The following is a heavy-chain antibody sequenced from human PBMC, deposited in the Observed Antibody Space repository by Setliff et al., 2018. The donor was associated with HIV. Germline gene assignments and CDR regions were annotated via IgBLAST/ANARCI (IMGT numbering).Heavy chain of an antibody. Sequence: SETLSLTCSVSGGSVSSTSNYWGWIRQPPGKGLEWIGSIYYSGSTYYNPSLKSRVTISVGTSKNQFSLKLSSVTAADTAVYYCARVQVGGYNFYFDYWGQGTQVTVSS. V-gene: IGHV4-39*01. CDR2: IYYSGST. CDR1: GGSVSSTSNY. D-gene: IGHD5-12*01. J-gene: IGHJ4*02. CDR3: ARVQVGGYNFYFDY.